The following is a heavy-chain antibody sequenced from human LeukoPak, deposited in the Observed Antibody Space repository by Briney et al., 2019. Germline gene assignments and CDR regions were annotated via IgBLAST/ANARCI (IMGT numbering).Heavy chain of an antibody. V-gene: IGHV1-2*02. D-gene: IGHD2-15*01. CDR2: INPNSGGT. CDR1: GYTFTGYY. J-gene: IGHJ4*02. CDR3: ARNYCRGGSCYPIDY. Sequence: ASVKVSCKASGYTFTGYYMHWVRQAPGQGLEWMGWINPNSGGTNYAQKFQGRVTMTRDTSISTAYMELSRLRSDDTAVYYCARNYCRGGSCYPIDYWGQGTLVTVSS.